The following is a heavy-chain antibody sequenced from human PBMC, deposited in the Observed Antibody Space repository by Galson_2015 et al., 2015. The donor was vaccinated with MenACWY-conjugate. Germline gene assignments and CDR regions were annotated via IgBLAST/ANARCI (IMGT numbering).Heavy chain of an antibody. D-gene: IGHD6-6*01. CDR2: IYPEDSDT. CDR1: GYTFTSNW. V-gene: IGHV5-51*01. CDR3: ARQGFGSSSLDY. Sequence: QSGAEVKKPGESLKISCKGSGYTFTSNWIGWVRQMPGKGLEWMGIIYPEDSDTRYTPSFQGHVTISADKSINTAYLQWGSLEASDTAMYYCARQGFGSSSLDYWGQGTLVTVSS. J-gene: IGHJ4*02.